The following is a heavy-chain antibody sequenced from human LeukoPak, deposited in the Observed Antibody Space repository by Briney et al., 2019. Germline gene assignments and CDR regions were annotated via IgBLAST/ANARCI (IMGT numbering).Heavy chain of an antibody. J-gene: IGHJ4*01. CDR3: ATGGHYFGA. Sequence: PGGSLRLSCAASGVTLSDDWLSWVRQSPGKGLEWIGRIKRKSEGGATEYAAHVKGRFTLSRDDSKNALFLQMNNLKTEDTAVYHCATGGHYFGAWGHGTLVTVSA. D-gene: IGHD3-10*01. CDR2: IKRKSEGGAT. V-gene: IGHV3-15*01. CDR1: GVTLSDDW.